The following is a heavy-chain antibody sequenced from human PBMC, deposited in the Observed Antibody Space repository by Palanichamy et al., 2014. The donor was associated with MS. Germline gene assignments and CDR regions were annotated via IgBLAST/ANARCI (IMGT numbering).Heavy chain of an antibody. V-gene: IGHV3-30*18. D-gene: IGHD1-26*01. CDR3: AKEGELRDYWYFDL. CDR2: ISYDGSNK. Sequence: QVQLVESGGGVVQPGRSLRLSCAAPGFTFSSYGMHWVRQAPGKGLEWVAVISYDGSNKYYADSVKGRFTISRDNSKNTLYLQMNSLRAEDTAVYYCAKEGELRDYWYFDLWGRGTLVTVSS. J-gene: IGHJ2*01. CDR1: GFTFSSYG.